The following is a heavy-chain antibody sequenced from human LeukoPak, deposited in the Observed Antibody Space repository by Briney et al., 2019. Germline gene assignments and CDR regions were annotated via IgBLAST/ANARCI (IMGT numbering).Heavy chain of an antibody. CDR3: AKAIHSSSSGVVDY. J-gene: IGHJ4*02. D-gene: IGHD6-6*01. V-gene: IGHV3-30*02. Sequence: GGSLRLSCAASGFIFSNYAMHWVRQAPGKGLEWVTFIRYDGSNKYYAEYVKGRFTISRDNSKNTLYLQMNSLRAEDTAVYYCAKAIHSSSSGVVDYWGQGTLVTVSS. CDR2: IRYDGSNK. CDR1: GFIFSNYA.